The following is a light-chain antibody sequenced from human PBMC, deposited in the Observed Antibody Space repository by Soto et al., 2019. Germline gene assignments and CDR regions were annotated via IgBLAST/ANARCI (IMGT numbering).Light chain of an antibody. CDR1: SGHSSYA. CDR3: QTWGTGIHV. Sequence: QLVLTQSPSASASLGASVKLTCTRSSGHSSYAIAWHQQQPEKGPRYLMKLNSDGSHSKGDGIPDRFSGSSSEAERYLTISSQQSEDAADYYCQTWGTGIHVFGTGTKLTVL. J-gene: IGLJ1*01. CDR2: LNSDGSH. V-gene: IGLV4-69*01.